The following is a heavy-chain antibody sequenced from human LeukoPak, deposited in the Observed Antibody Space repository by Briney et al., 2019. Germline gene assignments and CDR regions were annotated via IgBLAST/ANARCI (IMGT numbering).Heavy chain of an antibody. CDR1: GFTVSSNY. Sequence: GGSLRLSCAASGFTVSSNYMSRVRQAPGKGLEWVSVIYSGGSTYYADSVKGRFTISRDNSKNTLYLQMNSLRAEDTAVYYCAAIVGAYDAFDIWGQGTMVTVSS. CDR2: IYSGGST. D-gene: IGHD1-26*01. J-gene: IGHJ3*02. CDR3: AAIVGAYDAFDI. V-gene: IGHV3-53*01.